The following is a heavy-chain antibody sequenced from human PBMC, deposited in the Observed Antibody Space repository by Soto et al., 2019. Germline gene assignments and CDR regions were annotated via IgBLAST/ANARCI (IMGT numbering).Heavy chain of an antibody. Sequence: AASVKVSCKASGGTFSSYAISWVRQAPGQGLEWMGGIIPIFGTANYAQKFQGRVTITADESTSTAYMELSSLRSEDTAVYYCARGIAVAGTRWFDPWGQGTLVTVSS. J-gene: IGHJ5*02. CDR2: IIPIFGTA. CDR1: GGTFSSYA. CDR3: ARGIAVAGTRWFDP. V-gene: IGHV1-69*13. D-gene: IGHD6-19*01.